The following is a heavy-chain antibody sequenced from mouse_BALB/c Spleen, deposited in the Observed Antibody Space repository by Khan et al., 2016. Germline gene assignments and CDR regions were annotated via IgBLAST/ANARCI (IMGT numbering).Heavy chain of an antibody. Sequence: EVQLQESGPGLVKPSQSLSLTCSVTGYSITSGYYWNWIRQFPGNKLEWMGYISYDGSNNYNPSLKNRISITRDTSKNQFFLKLNSVTTEATATYYCARDPFYYYGSRYWYFDGLGAGTTVTVSS. D-gene: IGHD1-1*01. J-gene: IGHJ1*01. CDR3: ARDPFYYYGSRYWYFDG. CDR2: ISYDGSN. CDR1: GYSITSGYY. V-gene: IGHV3-6*02.